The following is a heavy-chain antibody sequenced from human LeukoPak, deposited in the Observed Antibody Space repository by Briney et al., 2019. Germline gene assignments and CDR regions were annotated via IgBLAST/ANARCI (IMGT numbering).Heavy chain of an antibody. D-gene: IGHD4-11*01. Sequence: ASVKVSCKVSGYTFTSYGISWVRQAPGQGLEWMGWISAYNGNTNYAQKLQGRVTMTTDTSTSTAYMELRSLRSDDTAVYYCARQPGTTVTSDNWFDPWGQGTLVTVSS. CDR2: ISAYNGNT. J-gene: IGHJ5*02. CDR1: GYTFTSYG. V-gene: IGHV1-18*01. CDR3: ARQPGTTVTSDNWFDP.